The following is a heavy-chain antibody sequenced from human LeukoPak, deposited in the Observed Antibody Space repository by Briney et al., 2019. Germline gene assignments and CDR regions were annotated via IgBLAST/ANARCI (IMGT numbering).Heavy chain of an antibody. CDR2: ISYDGSNK. J-gene: IGHJ4*02. D-gene: IGHD2-21*02. CDR1: GFTFSSYA. CDR3: ARPRGHIVVVTAVPFDY. V-gene: IGHV3-30*19. Sequence: GGSLRLSCAASGFTFSSYAMHWVRQAPGKGLEWVAVISYDGSNKYYADSVKGRFTISRDNSKNTLYLQMNSLRAEDTAVYYCARPRGHIVVVTAVPFDYWGQGTLVTVSS.